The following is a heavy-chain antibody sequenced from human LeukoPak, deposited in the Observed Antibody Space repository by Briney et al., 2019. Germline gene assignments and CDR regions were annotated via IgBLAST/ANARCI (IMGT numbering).Heavy chain of an antibody. Sequence: PGGSLRLSCAASGFTFNNNARSWVRQAPGKGLEWVSGISGSGGSTYYAASVKGRFTISRDNAKNSLYLQMNSLRAEDTAVYYWVYRSGWSWYFDYWGQGSLGTVSS. V-gene: IGHV3-23*01. CDR1: GFTFNNNA. CDR3: VYRSGWSWYFDY. D-gene: IGHD6-19*01. J-gene: IGHJ4*02. CDR2: ISGSGGST.